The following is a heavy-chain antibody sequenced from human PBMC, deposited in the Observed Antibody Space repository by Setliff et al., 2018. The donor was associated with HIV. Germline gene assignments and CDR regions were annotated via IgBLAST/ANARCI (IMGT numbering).Heavy chain of an antibody. J-gene: IGHJ5*02. CDR3: ARYFYASSSSAIDA. D-gene: IGHD3-16*01. V-gene: IGHV3-23*01. CDR1: GFTFSSYA. Sequence: PGGSLRLSCAASGFTFSSYAMSWVRQAPGKGLEWVSAISGSGGSTYYADSVKGRFTISRDNSKNTLYLQMNSLRAEDTAVYYCARYFYASSSSAIDAWGQGMQVTVSS. CDR2: ISGSGGST.